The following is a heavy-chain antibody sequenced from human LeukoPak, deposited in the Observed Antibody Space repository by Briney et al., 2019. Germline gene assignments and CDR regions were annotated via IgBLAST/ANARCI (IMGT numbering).Heavy chain of an antibody. J-gene: IGHJ4*02. Sequence: GGSLRLSCAASGFTFSSYAMSWVRRAPGKGLEWVSGISGSGGSTYYADSVKGRFSISRDNSKNTLYLQMNSLRAEDTALYYCAKSNYVVIPAAREHYFDYWGQGTLVTVSS. CDR1: GFTFSSYA. CDR2: ISGSGGST. D-gene: IGHD2-2*01. V-gene: IGHV3-23*01. CDR3: AKSNYVVIPAAREHYFDY.